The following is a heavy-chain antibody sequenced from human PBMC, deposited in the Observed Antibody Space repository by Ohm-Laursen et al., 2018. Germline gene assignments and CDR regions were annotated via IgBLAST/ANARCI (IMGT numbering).Heavy chain of an antibody. CDR3: ARVSCSGGSCYFGVDY. J-gene: IGHJ4*02. Sequence: SLRLSCSASGFTFSSYWMHWVRQAPGKGLVWVSRINSDGSSTSYADSVKGRFTISRDNAKNTLYLQMNSLRAEDTAVYYCARVSCSGGSCYFGVDYWGQGTLVTVSS. D-gene: IGHD2-15*01. V-gene: IGHV3-74*01. CDR1: GFTFSSYW. CDR2: INSDGSST.